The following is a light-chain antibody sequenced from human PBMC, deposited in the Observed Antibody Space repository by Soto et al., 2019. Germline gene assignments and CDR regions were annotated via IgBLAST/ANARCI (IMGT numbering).Light chain of an antibody. CDR3: QQYDILTT. Sequence: DIQMTQSPSSLSASIGDRVTITCQASQDITNFLNWYQQTPGKAPKLLIYAASTLETGVPSRFSGSGSGTDFTFTISSLQPEDIATYYCQQYDILTTFGQGTRLEIK. CDR1: QDITNF. V-gene: IGKV1-33*01. CDR2: AAS. J-gene: IGKJ5*01.